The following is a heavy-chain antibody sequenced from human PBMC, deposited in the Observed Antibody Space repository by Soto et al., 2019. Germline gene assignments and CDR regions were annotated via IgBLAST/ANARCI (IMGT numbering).Heavy chain of an antibody. CDR1: GFTFSSYA. Sequence: QVQLVESGGGVVQPGRSLRLSCAASGFTFSSYAMHWVRQAPGKGLEWVAVISYDGSNKYYADSVKGRFTISRDNSKNTLYLQMNSLRAEDTAVYYCARAAATPRAHYYYGMYVCGQGTTVTVS. V-gene: IGHV3-30-3*01. D-gene: IGHD2-15*01. CDR2: ISYDGSNK. J-gene: IGHJ6*02. CDR3: ARAAATPRAHYYYGMYV.